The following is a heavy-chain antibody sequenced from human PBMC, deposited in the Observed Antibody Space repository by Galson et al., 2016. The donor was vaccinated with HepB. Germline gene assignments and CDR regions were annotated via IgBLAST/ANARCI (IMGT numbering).Heavy chain of an antibody. V-gene: IGHV3-33*01. CDR1: GFTFNIYG. J-gene: IGHJ4*02. Sequence: SLRLSCAASGFTFNIYGMHWVRQAPGKGLEWVAFIWYDGADKYYAESVKGRFIISRDNSKNTLYLQMNSLRAEDTAVYYCARVLAGYGLGYRGDFWGQGTLVTVSS. CDR2: IWYDGADK. D-gene: IGHD5-18*01. CDR3: ARVLAGYGLGYRGDF.